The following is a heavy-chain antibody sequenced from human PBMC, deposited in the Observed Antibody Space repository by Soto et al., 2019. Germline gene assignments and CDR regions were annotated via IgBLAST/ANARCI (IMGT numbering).Heavy chain of an antibody. Sequence: SGPTLVNPTQTLTLTCPFSGFSLSTSGMCVSWIRQPPGKALEWLALIDWDDDKYYSTSLKTRLAISKDTTKNQVVLTITNMDPVDTATDHGARIRNYLXXYWGQGTLVTVSS. V-gene: IGHV2-70*01. J-gene: IGHJ4*02. CDR2: IDWDDDK. D-gene: IGHD1-7*01. CDR1: GFSLSTSGMC. CDR3: ARIRNYLXXY.